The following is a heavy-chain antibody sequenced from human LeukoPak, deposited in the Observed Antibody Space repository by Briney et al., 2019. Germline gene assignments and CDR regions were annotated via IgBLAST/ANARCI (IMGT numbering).Heavy chain of an antibody. V-gene: IGHV4-34*01. CDR1: GGSFSGYY. CDR2: INHSGST. CDR3: ARRKPPDGLLWFGELMGFDP. J-gene: IGHJ5*02. D-gene: IGHD3-10*01. Sequence: SETLSLTCAVYGGSFSGYYWSWICQPPGKGLEWIGEINHSGSTNYNPSLKSRVTISVDTSKNQFSLKLSSVTAADTAAYYCARRKPPDGLLWFGELMGFDPWGQGTLVTVSS.